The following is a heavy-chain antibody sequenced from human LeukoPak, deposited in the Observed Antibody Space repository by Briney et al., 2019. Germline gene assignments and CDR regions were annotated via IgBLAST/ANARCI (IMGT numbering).Heavy chain of an antibody. V-gene: IGHV3-21*01. Sequence: GGSLRLSCAASGFTFSSYSMNWVRQAPGKGLEWVSSISSSSSYIYYADSVTGRFTISRDNAKNSLYLQMNSLRAEDTAVYYCAKSDSSGYYYYYYYMDVWGKGTTVTISS. CDR3: AKSDSSGYYYYYYYMDV. D-gene: IGHD3-22*01. CDR2: ISSSSSYI. J-gene: IGHJ6*03. CDR1: GFTFSSYS.